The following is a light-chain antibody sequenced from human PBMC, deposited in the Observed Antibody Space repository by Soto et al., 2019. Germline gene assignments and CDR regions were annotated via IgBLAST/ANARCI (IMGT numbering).Light chain of an antibody. V-gene: IGKV4-1*01. CDR1: QSVLYSSNNKNY. J-gene: IGKJ2*01. CDR2: WAS. Sequence: DIVMTQSPDSLAVSLGERATINCKSSQSVLYSSNNKNYLAWYQQKPGQPPKLLIYWASTRESGVPDRFSGSGSGTDFTLTISSLQAGDVAVYYCQQYYTTPPTTFGQGTKLGIK. CDR3: QQYYTTPPTT.